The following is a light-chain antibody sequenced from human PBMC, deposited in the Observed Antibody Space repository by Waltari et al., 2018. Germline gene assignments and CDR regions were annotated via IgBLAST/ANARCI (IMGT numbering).Light chain of an antibody. CDR1: QSLLYSSNNKNS. J-gene: IGKJ4*01. CDR2: WAY. Sequence: DIVMTQSPDSLAVYLGEKATLNCRSSQSLLYSSNNKNSLAWYQQKPGQPPKMLIYWAYTRESGVPDRFSGSGSGIDFTLSISSLQAEDVATYFCQQYYATPRTFGGGTKVELK. V-gene: IGKV4-1*01. CDR3: QQYYATPRT.